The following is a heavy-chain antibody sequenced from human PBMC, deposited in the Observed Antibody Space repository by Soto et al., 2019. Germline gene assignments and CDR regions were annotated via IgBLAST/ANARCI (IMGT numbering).Heavy chain of an antibody. CDR1: GYTFTSYG. D-gene: IGHD1-1*01. J-gene: IGHJ5*02. CDR3: ARETRTGTTFNWFDP. V-gene: IGHV1-18*01. Sequence: ASVKVSCKASGYTFTSYGISWVRQATGQGLEWMGWISPYNGNTNYAQKLQGRVTMTTDTSTSTAYMELRSLRSDDTAVYYCARETRTGTTFNWFDPWGQGTLVTVSS. CDR2: ISPYNGNT.